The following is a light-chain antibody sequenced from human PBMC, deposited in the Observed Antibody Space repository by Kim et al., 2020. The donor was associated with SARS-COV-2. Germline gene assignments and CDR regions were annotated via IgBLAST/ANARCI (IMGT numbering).Light chain of an antibody. J-gene: IGKJ4*01. V-gene: IGKV3D-15*01. CDR2: HAF. Sequence: SPGERATLSCTASQSIGTDLAWYQHKPGQAPRLLIYHAFTRATGIPARISGNGSGTEFTLTISSLQSEDFAVYYCQQYNDWPLTFGGGTKVDIK. CDR3: QQYNDWPLT. CDR1: QSIGTD.